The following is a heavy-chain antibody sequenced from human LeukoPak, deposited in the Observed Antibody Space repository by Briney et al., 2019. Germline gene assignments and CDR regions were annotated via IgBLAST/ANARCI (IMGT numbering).Heavy chain of an antibody. CDR2: IIPILGIA. CDR1: GGTFSIYA. D-gene: IGHD1-26*01. Sequence: SVTVSCKASGGTFSIYAISWVRQAPGQGLEWMGRIIPILGIANYAQKFQGRVTITADKSTSTAYMELSSLRSEDTAVYYCARGMREVGATYYYYYGMDVWGQGTTVTVSS. CDR3: ARGMREVGATYYYYYGMDV. V-gene: IGHV1-69*04. J-gene: IGHJ6*02.